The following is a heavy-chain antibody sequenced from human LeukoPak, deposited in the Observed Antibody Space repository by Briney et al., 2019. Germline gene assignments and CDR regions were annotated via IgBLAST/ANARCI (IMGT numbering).Heavy chain of an antibody. J-gene: IGHJ4*02. CDR3: ARSRGLFGVHCSSTSCYPSDYFDY. CDR2: IIPILGIA. CDR1: GGTFSSYA. Sequence: GASVKVSCKASGGTFSSYAISWVRQAPGQGLEWMGRIIPILGIANYAQKFQGRVTITADKSTSTAYMELSSLRSEDTAVYYCARSRGLFGVHCSSTSCYPSDYFDYWGQGTLVTVSS. V-gene: IGHV1-69*04. D-gene: IGHD2-2*01.